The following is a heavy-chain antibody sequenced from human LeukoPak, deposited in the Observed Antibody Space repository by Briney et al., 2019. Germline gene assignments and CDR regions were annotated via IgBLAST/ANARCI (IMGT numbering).Heavy chain of an antibody. CDR3: AKDRSGELQRFDY. CDR1: GFTFSSYS. D-gene: IGHD1-26*01. Sequence: GGSLRLSCAASGFTFSSYSMNWVRQAPGKGLEWVSAISGSGGSTYYADSVKGRFTISRDNSKNTLYLQMNSLRAEDTAVYYCAKDRSGELQRFDYWGQGTLVTVSS. CDR2: ISGSGGST. V-gene: IGHV3-23*01. J-gene: IGHJ4*02.